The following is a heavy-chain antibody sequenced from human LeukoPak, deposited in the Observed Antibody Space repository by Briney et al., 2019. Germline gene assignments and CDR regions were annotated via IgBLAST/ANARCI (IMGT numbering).Heavy chain of an antibody. D-gene: IGHD5-18*01. V-gene: IGHV1-58*02. CDR3: AADFSPTAISYYIDV. CDR2: IVVGSGNT. CDR1: GFTFTSSA. J-gene: IGHJ6*03. Sequence: ASVKVSCKASGFTFTSSAMQWVRQARGQRLEWIGWIVVGSGNTNYAQKFQERVTITRDMSTSTAYMELSSLRSEDTAVHYCAADFSPTAISYYIDVWGKGTTVTVSS.